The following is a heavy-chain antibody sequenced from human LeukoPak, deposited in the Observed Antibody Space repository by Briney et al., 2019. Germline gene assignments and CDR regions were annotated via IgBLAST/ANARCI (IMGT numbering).Heavy chain of an antibody. CDR3: AKDHSFDYYYATSGYFLY. CDR1: GFSFSSSA. CDR2: FSGSGDTT. Sequence: GGSLRLSCAASGFSFSSSAMSWVRQAPGKGLEWVSGFSGSGDTTYYADSVKGRFTISRDNSKSTLYLQMNSLRADDTAVYYCAKDHSFDYYYATSGYFLYWGQGTLVTVSS. V-gene: IGHV3-23*01. D-gene: IGHD3-22*01. J-gene: IGHJ4*02.